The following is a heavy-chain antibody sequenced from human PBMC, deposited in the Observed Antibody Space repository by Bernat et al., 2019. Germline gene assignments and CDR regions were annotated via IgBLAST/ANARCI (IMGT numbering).Heavy chain of an antibody. D-gene: IGHD2-15*01. CDR3: ARGDCSGGSCYSLYY. CDR1: GFTVSSNY. CDR2: IYSGGNT. V-gene: IGHV3-53*05. J-gene: IGHJ4*02. Sequence: EVQLVETGGGLIQPGGSLRLSCAASGFTVSSNYMSWVRQAPGKGLEWVSVIYSGGNTYYADSVKGRFIISREKSKNTLYLQMNSLRAEDTAVYYGARGDCSGGSCYSLYYWGQGTLVTVAS.